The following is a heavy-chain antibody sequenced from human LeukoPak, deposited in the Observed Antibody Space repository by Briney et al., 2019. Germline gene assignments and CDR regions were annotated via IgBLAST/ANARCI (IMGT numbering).Heavy chain of an antibody. CDR2: IYYSGST. CDR1: GGSISSSSYY. Sequence: SETLSLTCTVSGGSISSSSYYWGWIRQPPGKGLEWIGSIYYSGSTYYNPSLKSRVTISVDTSKNQFSLKLSSVTAADTAVYYCARAGRDSSGEKWDYWGQGTLVTVSS. V-gene: IGHV4-39*07. CDR3: ARAGRDSSGEKWDY. D-gene: IGHD3-22*01. J-gene: IGHJ4*02.